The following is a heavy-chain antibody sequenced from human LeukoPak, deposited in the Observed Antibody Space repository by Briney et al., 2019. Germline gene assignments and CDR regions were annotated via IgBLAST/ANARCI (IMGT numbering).Heavy chain of an antibody. Sequence: SETLSLTCAVSGYSISSGYYWGWIRRPPGKGLEWIGSIYHSGSTYYNPSLKSRVTISVDTPKNQFSLKLNSVTAADTAVYYCARVTYYYDTSGYPLPYDFDYWGQGTLVTVSS. D-gene: IGHD3-22*01. CDR3: ARVTYYYDTSGYPLPYDFDY. J-gene: IGHJ4*02. V-gene: IGHV4-38-2*01. CDR1: GYSISSGYY. CDR2: IYHSGST.